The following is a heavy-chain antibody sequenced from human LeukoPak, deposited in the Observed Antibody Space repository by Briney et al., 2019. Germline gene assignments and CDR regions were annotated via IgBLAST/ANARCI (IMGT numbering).Heavy chain of an antibody. D-gene: IGHD4/OR15-4a*01. CDR1: GGSISSGDYY. CDR3: GGGGVLNYGPIDY. CDR2: IYYSGGT. V-gene: IGHV4-30-4*01. Sequence: PSETLSLTCTVSGGSISSGDYYWSWIRQPPGKGLEWIGYIYYSGGTYYNPSLKSRVTISVDTSKNQFSLKLSSVTAADTAVYYCGGGGVLNYGPIDYWGRGTLVTVSS. J-gene: IGHJ4*02.